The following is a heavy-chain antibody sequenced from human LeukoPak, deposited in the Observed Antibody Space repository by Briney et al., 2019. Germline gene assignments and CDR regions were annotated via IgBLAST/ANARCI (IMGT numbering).Heavy chain of an antibody. Sequence: SVKVSCKASGGTFSSYAISWVRQAPGQGLEWMGRIIPILGIANYAQKFQGRVTINADKSTSTAYMELSSLRPEDTAVYYCARDHLGSSLEGPFDPWGQGTLVTDSS. V-gene: IGHV1-69*04. D-gene: IGHD6-13*01. CDR2: IIPILGIA. CDR3: ARDHLGSSLEGPFDP. J-gene: IGHJ5*02. CDR1: GGTFSSYA.